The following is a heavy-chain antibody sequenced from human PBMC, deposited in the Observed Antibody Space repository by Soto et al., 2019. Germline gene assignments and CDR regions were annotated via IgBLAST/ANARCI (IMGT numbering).Heavy chain of an antibody. Sequence: PGGSLRLSCAASGFTFSSYAMHWVRQAPGKGLEWVAVISYDGSNKYYADSVKGRFTISRDNSKNTLYLQMNSLRAEDTAVYYCALCAIVVVPAAAFYYWGKGSLVPVSS. J-gene: IGHJ4*02. D-gene: IGHD2-2*01. CDR3: ALCAIVVVPAAAFYY. CDR1: GFTFSSYA. V-gene: IGHV3-30-3*01. CDR2: ISYDGSNK.